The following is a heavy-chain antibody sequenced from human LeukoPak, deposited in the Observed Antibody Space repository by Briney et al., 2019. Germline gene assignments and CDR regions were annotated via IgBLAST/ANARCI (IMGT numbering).Heavy chain of an antibody. J-gene: IGHJ3*02. CDR2: IYYSGST. V-gene: IGHV4-59*11. CDR3: ARKRQGNYYDSSGYYQNDAFDI. Sequence: SETLSLTCTVSGGSISSHYWSWIRQPPGKGLEWIGYIYYSGSTNYNPSLKSRVTISVDTSKNQFSLKLSSVTAADTAVYYCARKRQGNYYDSSGYYQNDAFDIWGQGTMVTVSS. CDR1: GGSISSHY. D-gene: IGHD3-22*01.